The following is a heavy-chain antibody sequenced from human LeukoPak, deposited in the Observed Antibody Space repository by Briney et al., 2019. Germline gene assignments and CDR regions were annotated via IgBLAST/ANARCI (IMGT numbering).Heavy chain of an antibody. CDR2: LSGSGDKT. V-gene: IGHV3-23*01. CDR3: AREGIIVVVPASNDY. Sequence: GGSLRLSCAASGFIFRTYAMSWVRQAPGKGLEWVSALSGSGDKTFYADSVKGRFTISRDNAKNSLYLQMNSLRAEDTAVYYCAREGIIVVVPASNDYWGQGTLVTVSS. CDR1: GFIFRTYA. J-gene: IGHJ4*02. D-gene: IGHD2-2*01.